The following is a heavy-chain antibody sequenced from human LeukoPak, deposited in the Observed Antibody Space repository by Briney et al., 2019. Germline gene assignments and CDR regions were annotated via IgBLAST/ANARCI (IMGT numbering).Heavy chain of an antibody. CDR3: ARLGLEVGGPNWFDP. V-gene: IGHV3-74*01. J-gene: IGHJ5*02. Sequence: GGSLRLSCAASGFTFSSYWMHWVRQAPGKGLVWVSRINSDGSSTSYADSVKGRFTISRDNAKNTLYLQMNSLRVEDTAVYYCARLGLEVGGPNWFDPWGQGTLVTISS. CDR2: INSDGSST. CDR1: GFTFSSYW. D-gene: IGHD1-1*01.